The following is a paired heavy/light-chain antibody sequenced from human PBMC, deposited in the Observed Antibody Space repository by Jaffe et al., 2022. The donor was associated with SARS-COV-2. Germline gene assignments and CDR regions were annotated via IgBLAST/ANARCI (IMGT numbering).Heavy chain of an antibody. D-gene: IGHD1-26*01. Sequence: VQLQESGPGLVEPSGTLSLTCAVSGGSIRSSNWWSWVRQPPGKGLEWVGEIYYTGTTNYNPSLKSRVSMSVDKSKNQLSLKLNSVTAADTAVYYCAKSGGFRFSGSYSDCWGHGILVTVSS. CDR3: AKSGGFRFSGSYSDC. V-gene: IGHV4-4*02. CDR2: IYYTGTT. J-gene: IGHJ4*01. CDR1: GGSIRSSNW.
Light chain of an antibody. J-gene: IGKJ2*01. CDR3: QQYGNSHYT. Sequence: EIVLTQSPGTLSLSPGERATLSCRASQSVPSSYLAWYQQRPGQAPRLLIYGASTRATGIPDRFSGSGSGTDFTLTISRLEPEDFAVYYCQQYGNSHYTFGQGTKLEIK. CDR1: QSVPSSY. V-gene: IGKV3-20*01. CDR2: GAS.